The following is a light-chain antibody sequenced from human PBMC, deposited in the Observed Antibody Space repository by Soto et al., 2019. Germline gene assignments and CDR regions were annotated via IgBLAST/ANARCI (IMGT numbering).Light chain of an antibody. J-gene: IGLJ2*01. V-gene: IGLV3-1*01. CDR3: QAWDISTVV. Sequence: SYELTQPPSVSVSPGQTASITCSGDKLGNKYACWYQQKPGQSPVLVIYQDIKRPSGIPERFSGSNSGNTATLTISGTQAMDEADYYRQAWDISTVVFGGGTKLTVL. CDR2: QDI. CDR1: KLGNKY.